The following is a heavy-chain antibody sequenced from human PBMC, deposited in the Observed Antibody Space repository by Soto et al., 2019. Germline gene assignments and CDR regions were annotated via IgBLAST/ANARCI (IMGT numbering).Heavy chain of an antibody. CDR1: GYSISSGYY. CDR3: ARDRRGSYSKWFDP. V-gene: IGHV4-38-2*02. D-gene: IGHD1-26*01. Sequence: SETLSLTCAVSGYSISSGYYWGWIRQPPGKGLEWIGSIYHSGSTHYNPSLKSRVTISVDTSKNQFSLKLSSVTAADTAVYYCARDRRGSYSKWFDPWGQGTLVTVSS. CDR2: IYHSGST. J-gene: IGHJ5*02.